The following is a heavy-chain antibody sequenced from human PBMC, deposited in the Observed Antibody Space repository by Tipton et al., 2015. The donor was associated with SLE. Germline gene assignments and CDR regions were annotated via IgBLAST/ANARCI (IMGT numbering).Heavy chain of an antibody. V-gene: IGHV3-30-3*01. Sequence: SLRLSCAASGFTFSSYDMHWVRQAPGKGLEWVALISYDGGNKYYADSVKGRFTISRDNSKNTLYLQMNSLRADDTAVYYCARDQRGGNWLDPWGQGTLVTVSS. CDR3: ARDQRGGNWLDP. CDR2: ISYDGGNK. D-gene: IGHD3-16*01. J-gene: IGHJ5*02. CDR1: GFTFSSYD.